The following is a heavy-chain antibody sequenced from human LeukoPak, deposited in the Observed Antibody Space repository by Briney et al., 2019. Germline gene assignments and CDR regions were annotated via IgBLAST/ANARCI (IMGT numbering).Heavy chain of an antibody. CDR2: MSFTSSPI. CDR1: GLTFNSYN. D-gene: IGHD2-2*01. V-gene: IGHV3-48*02. CDR3: AKVYCSSTSCPHNLDY. Sequence: GGSLRLSCAASGLTFNSYNMNWVRQAPGKGLEWVSYMSFTSSPIYYADSVKGRFTISRDNAKNSLYLQMNSLRDEDTAVYYCAKVYCSSTSCPHNLDYWGQGTLVTVSS. J-gene: IGHJ4*02.